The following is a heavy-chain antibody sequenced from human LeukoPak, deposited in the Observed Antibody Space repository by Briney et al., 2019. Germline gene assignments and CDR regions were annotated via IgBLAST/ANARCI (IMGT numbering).Heavy chain of an antibody. J-gene: IGHJ3*01. Sequence: PSETLSLTCTVSGGSISTYYWSWIRQPPGKGLEWVGYMYNSGSTNYNPSLKRRVTISIDTSKNQVSLRLSSLTAADTAVYYCARQGSGGRSFDVWGQGTMVTVSS. V-gene: IGHV4-59*08. CDR3: ARQGSGGRSFDV. CDR2: MYNSGST. D-gene: IGHD1-26*01. CDR1: GGSISTYY.